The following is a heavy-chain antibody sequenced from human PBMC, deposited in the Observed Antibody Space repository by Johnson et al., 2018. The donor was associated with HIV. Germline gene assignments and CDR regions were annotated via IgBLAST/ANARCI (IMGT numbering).Heavy chain of an antibody. Sequence: MQLVESGGGLVKPGGSLSLSCAASGFTFINAWMTWVRQSPGKGLEWVGRIRSKANSYATAYAASVKGRFTISRDDSKNTAYLQMNSLKTEDTAVYYCTRHTVTGDAFDIWGQGTMVTVSS. V-gene: IGHV3-73*01. CDR3: TRHTVTGDAFDI. J-gene: IGHJ3*02. CDR1: GFTFINAW. D-gene: IGHD4-17*01. CDR2: IRSKANSYAT.